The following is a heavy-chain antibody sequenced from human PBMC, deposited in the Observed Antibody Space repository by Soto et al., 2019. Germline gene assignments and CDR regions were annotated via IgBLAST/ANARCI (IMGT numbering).Heavy chain of an antibody. D-gene: IGHD6-6*01. V-gene: IGHV3-30*18. CDR3: AKEFHSSNYFDY. J-gene: IGHJ4*02. Sequence: PGGSLRLSCAASGFTFSSSGMHWVRQAPGKGLEWVAVISYDGSNKFYADSVKGRFTISRDNFRNTLYLQMNSLRAEDTDVYYCAKEFHSSNYFDYWGQGTLVTVSS. CDR2: ISYDGSNK. CDR1: GFTFSSSG.